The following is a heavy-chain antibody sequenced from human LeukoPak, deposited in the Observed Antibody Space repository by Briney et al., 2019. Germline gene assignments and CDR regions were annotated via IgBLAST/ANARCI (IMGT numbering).Heavy chain of an antibody. CDR2: ISGSGGST. D-gene: IGHD2-21*02. J-gene: IGHJ6*02. V-gene: IGHV3-23*01. CDR3: AKYGSIVVVTRMDV. Sequence: HPGGSLRLSCAASGFTFSSYAMSWVRQAPGKGLEWVSAISGSGGSTYYADSVKGRFTISRDNSKNTLYLQMNSLRAEDTAVYYCAKYGSIVVVTRMDVWGQGTTVTVSS. CDR1: GFTFSSYA.